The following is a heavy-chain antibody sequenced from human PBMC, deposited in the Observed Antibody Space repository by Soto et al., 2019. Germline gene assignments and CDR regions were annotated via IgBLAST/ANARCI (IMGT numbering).Heavy chain of an antibody. J-gene: IGHJ4*02. CDR1: GYTLTELS. CDR3: ATRRVYSGSYWDFDY. Sequence: ASVKVSCKVSGYTLTELSMHWVRQAPGKGLEWMGGFDPEDGETIYAQKFQGRVTMTEDTSTDTAYMELSSLGSEDTAVYYCATRRVYSGSYWDFDYWGQGTLVTVSS. CDR2: FDPEDGET. V-gene: IGHV1-24*01. D-gene: IGHD1-26*01.